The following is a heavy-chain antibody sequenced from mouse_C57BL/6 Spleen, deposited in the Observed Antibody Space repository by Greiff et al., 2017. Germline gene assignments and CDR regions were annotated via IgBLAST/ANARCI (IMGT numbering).Heavy chain of an antibody. CDR3: AKYNGNTLRYFDY. V-gene: IGHV1-50*01. CDR1: GYTFTSYW. J-gene: IGHJ2*01. Sequence: VQLQQPGAELVKPGASVKLSCKASGYTFTSYWMQWVKQRPGQGLEWIGEIDPSDSYPNYNQKFKGKATLTVDTSSSTAYLPLSILTSEDSAVYYWAKYNGNTLRYFDYWGQGTTRTVSS. D-gene: IGHD1-1*01. CDR2: IDPSDSYP.